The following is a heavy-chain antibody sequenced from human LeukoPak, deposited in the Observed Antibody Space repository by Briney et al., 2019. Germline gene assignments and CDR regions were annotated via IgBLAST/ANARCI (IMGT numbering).Heavy chain of an antibody. J-gene: IGHJ5*02. Sequence: PGGSLRLSCAASGFTFSSYGMSWVRQAPGKGLEWVSAISGSGGSTYYADSVKGRFTISRDNSKNTLYLQMNSLRAEDTAVYYCAKDFEIKDDFWSGYSVLSNWFDPWGQGTLVTVSS. V-gene: IGHV3-23*01. D-gene: IGHD3-3*01. CDR1: GFTFSSYG. CDR3: AKDFEIKDDFWSGYSVLSNWFDP. CDR2: ISGSGGST.